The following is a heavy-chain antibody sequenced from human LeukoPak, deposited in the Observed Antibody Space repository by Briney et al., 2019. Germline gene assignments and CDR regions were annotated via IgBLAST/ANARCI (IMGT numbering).Heavy chain of an antibody. V-gene: IGHV3-74*01. CDR2: INTDGSST. Sequence: PGGSLRLSCAASGFTFRNYGMHWVRQAPGKGLVWVSRINTDGSSTSYADSVKGRFTISRDNAKNTLYLQMNSLRAEDTAVYYCAKALGYCSSTSCLQAEYFQHWGQGTLVTVSS. CDR3: AKALGYCSSTSCLQAEYFQH. CDR1: GFTFRNYG. J-gene: IGHJ1*01. D-gene: IGHD2-2*01.